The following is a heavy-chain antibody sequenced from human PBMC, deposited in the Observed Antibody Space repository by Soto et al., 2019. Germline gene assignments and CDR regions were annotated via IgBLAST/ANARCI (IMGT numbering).Heavy chain of an antibody. CDR2: INHSGST. Sequence: SETLSLTCAVYGGSFSGYYWSWIRQPPGKGLEWIGEINHSGSTNYNPSLKSRVTISVDTSKNQFSLKLSSVTAADTAVYYCARGGPWAVAGTTQFDAFDIWGQGTMVTVSS. J-gene: IGHJ3*02. CDR3: ARGGPWAVAGTTQFDAFDI. D-gene: IGHD6-19*01. V-gene: IGHV4-34*01. CDR1: GGSFSGYY.